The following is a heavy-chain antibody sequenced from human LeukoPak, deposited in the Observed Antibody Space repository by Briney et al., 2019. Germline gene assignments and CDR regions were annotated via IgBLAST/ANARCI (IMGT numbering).Heavy chain of an antibody. CDR3: ARSSYSSSSSV. CDR1: GFTFSGFW. D-gene: IGHD6-6*01. CDR2: INSDGSEG. Sequence: QPGGSLRLSCAVSGFTFSGFWMSWSRQAPGKGLEWVASINSDGSEGYNADVVKGRFTISRDNAKNSLYLQINSLRAEDTAVYYCARSSYSSSSSVWGQGTMVTVSS. J-gene: IGHJ3*01. V-gene: IGHV3-7*03.